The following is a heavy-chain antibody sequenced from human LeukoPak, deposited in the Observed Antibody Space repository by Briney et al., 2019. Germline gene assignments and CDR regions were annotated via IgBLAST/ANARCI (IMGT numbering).Heavy chain of an antibody. Sequence: GGSLRLSCAASEFSVSTRYMSWVRQAPGKGLEWVSVINSGGTTYCADSVKGRFTISRDSLKNILYLQMKSLRAEDAAAYYCAKGRGYSSGAHDSWGQGTLVTVSS. V-gene: IGHV3-53*01. J-gene: IGHJ4*02. CDR3: AKGRGYSSGAHDS. CDR1: EFSVSTRY. CDR2: INSGGTT. D-gene: IGHD5-18*01.